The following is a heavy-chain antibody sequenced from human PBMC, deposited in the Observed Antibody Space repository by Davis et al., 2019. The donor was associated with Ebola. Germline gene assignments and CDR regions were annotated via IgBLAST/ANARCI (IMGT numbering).Heavy chain of an antibody. CDR2: IYYSGST. Sequence: MPSETLSLTCTVSGGSISGSSYYWGWIRQPPGKGLEWIGSIYYSGSTYYNPSLKSRVTISVDTSKNQFSLKLSSVTAADTAVYYCARLLWFRELLGNWFDPWGQGTLVTVSS. D-gene: IGHD3-10*01. CDR3: ARLLWFRELLGNWFDP. CDR1: GGSISGSSYY. V-gene: IGHV4-39*01. J-gene: IGHJ5*02.